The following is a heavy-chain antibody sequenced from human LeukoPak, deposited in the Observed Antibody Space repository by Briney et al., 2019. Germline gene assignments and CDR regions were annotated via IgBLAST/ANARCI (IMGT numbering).Heavy chain of an antibody. D-gene: IGHD3-10*01. V-gene: IGHV1-18*01. CDR1: GYTFTSYG. Sequence: GASVKVSCKASGYTFTSYGISWVRQAPGQGLEWMGWISAYNGNTNYAQKLQGRVTITADKSTSTAYMELSSLRSEDTAVYYCAREVGDRPVDRFEEYYYYYYGMDVWGQGTTVTVSS. CDR3: AREVGDRPVDRFEEYYYYYYGMDV. CDR2: ISAYNGNT. J-gene: IGHJ6*02.